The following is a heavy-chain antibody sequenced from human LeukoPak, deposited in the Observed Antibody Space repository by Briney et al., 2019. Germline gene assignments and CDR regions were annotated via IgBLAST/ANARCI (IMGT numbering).Heavy chain of an antibody. V-gene: IGHV4-59*11. CDR3: ARAQDRGYSFGHGFDY. D-gene: IGHD5-18*01. J-gene: IGHJ4*02. CDR1: GASITSHY. CDR2: IHYSGST. Sequence: SETLSLTCTVSGASITSHYWSWIRQPPGKGLEWIGNIHYSGSTNYNPSLKSRVTIPVDTSKNQFSLKLSSVTAADTAVYYCARAQDRGYSFGHGFDYWGQGTLVTVSS.